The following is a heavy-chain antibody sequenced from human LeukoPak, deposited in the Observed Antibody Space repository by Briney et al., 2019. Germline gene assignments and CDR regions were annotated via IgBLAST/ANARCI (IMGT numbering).Heavy chain of an antibody. D-gene: IGHD4-11*01. V-gene: IGHV1-2*02. CDR2: INPNSGDT. CDR1: GYTFTAYF. Sequence: ASVKVSCKASGYTFTAYFIHWVRQAPGQGLGWMAWINPNSGDTNYAQKFLGRVTVTSDTSISTAYMELSRLTSDDTAVYYCARDLTRLDVDDYWGQGTLVTVSS. CDR3: ARDLTRLDVDDY. J-gene: IGHJ4*02.